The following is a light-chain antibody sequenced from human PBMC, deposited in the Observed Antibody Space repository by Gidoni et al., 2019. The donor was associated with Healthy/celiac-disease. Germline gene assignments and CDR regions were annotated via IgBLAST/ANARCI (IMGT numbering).Light chain of an antibody. Sequence: PGARATLPCRASPSVSSNLAWYQQKPAQTPRHLIYGASTRATGIPARFSGSGSGTEFPLTISSLQSEDFTVYYCQQYNNWPSCTFGQGTKLEIK. CDR1: PSVSSN. J-gene: IGKJ2*02. V-gene: IGKV3-15*01. CDR3: QQYNNWPSCT. CDR2: GAS.